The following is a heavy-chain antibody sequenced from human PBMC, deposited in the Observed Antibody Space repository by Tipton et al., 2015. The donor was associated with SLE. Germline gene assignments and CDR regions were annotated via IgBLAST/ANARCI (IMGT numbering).Heavy chain of an antibody. CDR2: IYYGGTA. Sequence: TLSLTCTVSGGSMRPYYWSWIRQPPGRGLEWIGFIYYGGTANNNPSLKSRVTISVDRSKNQFSLRLSSVTAADTAVYYCARSEYSDGLLDYWGQGTLVTVSS. CDR3: ARSEYSDGLLDY. CDR1: GGSMRPYY. J-gene: IGHJ4*02. V-gene: IGHV4-59*01. D-gene: IGHD5-12*01.